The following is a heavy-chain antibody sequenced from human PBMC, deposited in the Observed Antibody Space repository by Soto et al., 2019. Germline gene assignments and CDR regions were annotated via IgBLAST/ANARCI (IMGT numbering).Heavy chain of an antibody. CDR1: GFTFSSYS. V-gene: IGHV3-21*01. D-gene: IGHD1-26*01. Sequence: GGSLRLSCAASGFTFSSYSMNWVRQAPGKGLEWVSSISSSSSYIYYADSVKGRFTISRDNAKNSLYLQMNSLRAEDTAVYYCARDLRGTYHYYYGMDAWGQGTTVTVSS. CDR2: ISSSSSYI. J-gene: IGHJ6*02. CDR3: ARDLRGTYHYYYGMDA.